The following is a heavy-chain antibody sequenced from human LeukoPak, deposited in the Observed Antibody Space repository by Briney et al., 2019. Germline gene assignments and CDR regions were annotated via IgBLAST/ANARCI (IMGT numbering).Heavy chain of an antibody. D-gene: IGHD3-10*01. J-gene: IGHJ4*02. CDR2: SDGSST. CDR3: ARDWAWGFGELD. CDR1: GFTFSSYW. Sequence: PGGSLRLSCAASGFTFSSYWMHWVRQAPGKGLVWVSRSDGSSTSYADSVKGRFTISRDNAKNTLYLQMNSLRAEDTAVYYCARDWAWGFGELDWGQGTLVTVSS. V-gene: IGHV3-74*01.